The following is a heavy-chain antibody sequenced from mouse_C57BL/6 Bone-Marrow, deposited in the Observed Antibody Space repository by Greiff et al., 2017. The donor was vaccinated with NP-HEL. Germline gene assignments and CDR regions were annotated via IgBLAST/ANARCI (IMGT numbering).Heavy chain of an antibody. CDR3: ARGIYYGTD. J-gene: IGHJ2*01. D-gene: IGHD1-1*01. CDR1: GYTFTSYW. V-gene: IGHV1-61*01. Sequence: QVQLQQPGAELVRPGSSVKLSCKASGYTFTSYWMDWVKQRPGQGLEWIGNIYPSDSETHYNQKFKDKATLTVDKSSSTAYMQLSSLTSEDSAVYYCARGIYYGTDWGQGTTLTVSS. CDR2: IYPSDSET.